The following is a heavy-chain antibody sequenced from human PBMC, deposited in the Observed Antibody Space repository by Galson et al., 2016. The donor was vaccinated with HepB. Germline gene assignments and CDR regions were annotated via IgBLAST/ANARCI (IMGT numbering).Heavy chain of an antibody. V-gene: IGHV4-31*03. CDR3: AREGDFYVDV. Sequence: TLSLTCTVSGGSIRSGGFYWSWIRQSPGKGLEWIANIYYNWDTYYNPSLESRLTLSVDTSKNHFSLNLSAVTAADTATYYCAREGDFYVDVWGKGTTVTVSS. J-gene: IGHJ6*03. CDR2: IYYNWDT. CDR1: GGSIRSGGFY.